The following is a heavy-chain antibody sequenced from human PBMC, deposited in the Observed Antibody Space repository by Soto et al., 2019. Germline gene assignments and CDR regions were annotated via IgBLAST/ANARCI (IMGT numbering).Heavy chain of an antibody. CDR1: GYIFTSYY. V-gene: IGHV1-46*03. CDR2: INPFDGSR. D-gene: IGHD3-10*01. J-gene: IGHJ4*02. CDR3: SRVDPGETPPFDH. Sequence: ASVKVSCKASGYIFTSYYLHWVRQAPGQGLEWMGWINPFDGSRMFAQSFQGRVTFTRDTSTSTVYMELSGLRSDDTAVYYCSRVDPGETPPFDHWGQGTLVTVSS.